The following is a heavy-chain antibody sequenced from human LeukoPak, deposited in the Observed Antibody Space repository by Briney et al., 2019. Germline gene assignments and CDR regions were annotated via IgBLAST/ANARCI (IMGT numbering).Heavy chain of an antibody. J-gene: IGHJ4*02. CDR2: INHSGST. D-gene: IGHD2-21*02. Sequence: SETLSLTCAVYGGSFSGYYWSWIRQPPGKGLEWIGEINHSGSTNYNPSLKSRVTISVDTSKNQFSLKVNSVTAADTAVYYCARGHSSVVTAIPYYFVFWGQGTLVTVSS. CDR3: ARGHSSVVTAIPYYFVF. CDR1: GGSFSGYY. V-gene: IGHV4-34*01.